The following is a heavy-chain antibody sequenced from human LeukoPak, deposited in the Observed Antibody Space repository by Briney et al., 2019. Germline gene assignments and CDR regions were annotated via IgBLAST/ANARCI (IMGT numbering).Heavy chain of an antibody. V-gene: IGHV3-20*01. J-gene: IGHJ6*03. CDR1: GFTFDDYG. D-gene: IGHD3-10*01. Sequence: PGGSLRLSCAASGFTFDDYGMSWVRQAPGKGLEWVSGINWNGGSTGYADSVKGRFTISRDNAKNSLYLQMNSLRAEDTALYHCARAKDLVRGVIGYYYMDVWGKGTTVTISS. CDR3: ARAKDLVRGVIGYYYMDV. CDR2: INWNGGST.